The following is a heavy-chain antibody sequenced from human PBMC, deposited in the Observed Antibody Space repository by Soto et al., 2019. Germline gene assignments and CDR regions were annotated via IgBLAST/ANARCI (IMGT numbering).Heavy chain of an antibody. D-gene: IGHD6-6*01. CDR3: ARRGSRYSRSSDWSAP. Sequence: PSETLSLTCTVSGGSISSGGYYWSWIRQHPGKGLEWIGYIYYSGSTYYNPSLKSRVTISVDTSKNQFSLKLSSVTAADTAVYYCARRGSRYSRSSDWSAPWGRGTLVTVSS. CDR2: IYYSGST. V-gene: IGHV4-31*03. CDR1: GGSISSGGYY. J-gene: IGHJ5*02.